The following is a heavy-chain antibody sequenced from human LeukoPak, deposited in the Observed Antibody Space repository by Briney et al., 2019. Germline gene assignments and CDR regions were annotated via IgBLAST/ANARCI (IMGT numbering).Heavy chain of an antibody. V-gene: IGHV3-48*03. Sequence: GGSLRLSCAASGFTFSSYEMNWVRQAPGKGLEWVSYISSSGSTIYYADSVKGRFTISRDNAKNSLYLQMNSLRAEDTAVYYCASGIAVATNWFDPSGQGTLVTVSS. D-gene: IGHD6-19*01. CDR1: GFTFSSYE. J-gene: IGHJ5*02. CDR3: ASGIAVATNWFDP. CDR2: ISSSGSTI.